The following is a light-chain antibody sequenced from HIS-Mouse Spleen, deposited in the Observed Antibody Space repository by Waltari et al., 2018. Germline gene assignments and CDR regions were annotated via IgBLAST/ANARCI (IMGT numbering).Light chain of an antibody. J-gene: IGLJ1*01. V-gene: IGLV2-18*02. CDR1: SSHVGSYNL. CDR2: EVS. CDR3: SSYTSSSTV. Sequence: QSALTQPPSVSGSPGQSVTISCPGTSSHVGSYNLFSWYQQPPGTAPKLMIYEVSNRPSGVPDRFSGSKSGNTASLTISGLQAEDEADYYCSSYTSSSTVFGTGTKVTVL.